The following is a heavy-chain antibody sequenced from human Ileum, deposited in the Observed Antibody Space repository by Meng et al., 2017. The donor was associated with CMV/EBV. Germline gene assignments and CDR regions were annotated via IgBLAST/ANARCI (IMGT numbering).Heavy chain of an antibody. Sequence: ASVKVSCKATGYSFTGYYIHWVRQAPGQGLQWMGWVNSSSGGTFYAEAFQGRVTMSRDTSIGTAYMELSALTSDDTAMYYCVSLVALRQGVVYWGQGTLVTVSS. CDR1: GYSFTGYY. V-gene: IGHV1-2*02. J-gene: IGHJ4*02. D-gene: IGHD5-12*01. CDR3: VSLVALRQGVVY. CDR2: VNSSSGGT.